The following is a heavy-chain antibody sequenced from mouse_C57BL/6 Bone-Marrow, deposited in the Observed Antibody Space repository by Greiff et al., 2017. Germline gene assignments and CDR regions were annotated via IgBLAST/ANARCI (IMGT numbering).Heavy chain of an antibody. V-gene: IGHV5-6*01. CDR2: ISSGGSYT. CDR3: AGYSRRDWYFDV. D-gene: IGHD1-2*01. J-gene: IGHJ1*03. Sequence: EVMLVESGGDLVKPGGSLTLSCAASGFTFSSYGMSWVRQTPDKRLAWVATISSGGSYTYYPDSVKGRFTISRDNAKNTLYLQMSSLKSEDTAMYYCAGYSRRDWYFDVWGTGTTVTVSS. CDR1: GFTFSSYG.